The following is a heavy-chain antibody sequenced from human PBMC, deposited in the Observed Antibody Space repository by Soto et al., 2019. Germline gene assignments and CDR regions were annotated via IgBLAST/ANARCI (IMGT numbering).Heavy chain of an antibody. CDR3: ATKPIVVVVAANDAFDI. Sequence: GGSLRLSCAASGFTFSSYAMHWVRQAPGKGLEWVAVISYDGSNKYYADSVKGRFTISRDNSKNPLYLQMNSLRAEDTAVYYCATKPIVVVVAANDAFDIWGQGTMVTVSS. CDR1: GFTFSSYA. D-gene: IGHD2-15*01. V-gene: IGHV3-30-3*01. J-gene: IGHJ3*02. CDR2: ISYDGSNK.